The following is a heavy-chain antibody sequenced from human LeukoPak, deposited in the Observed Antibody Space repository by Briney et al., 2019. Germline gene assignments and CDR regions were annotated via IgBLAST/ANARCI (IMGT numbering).Heavy chain of an antibody. V-gene: IGHV4-30-4*08. CDR3: ARGRRIGVVVAAKNFDY. CDR2: INHSGST. D-gene: IGHD2-15*01. Sequence: SQTLSLTCTVSGGSIGSGDYYWSWIRQPPGKGLEWIGEINHSGSTNYNPSLKSRVTISVDTSKNQFSLKLSSVTAADTAVYYCARGRRIGVVVAAKNFDYWGQGTLVTVSS. CDR1: GGSIGSGDYY. J-gene: IGHJ4*02.